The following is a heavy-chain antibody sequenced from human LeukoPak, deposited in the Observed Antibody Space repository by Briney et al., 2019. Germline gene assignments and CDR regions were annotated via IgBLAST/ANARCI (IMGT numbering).Heavy chain of an antibody. J-gene: IGHJ4*02. CDR1: GFTFSTYW. V-gene: IGHV3-7*05. CDR3: ARDTSVTHIFDY. Sequence: PGGSLRLSCAASGFTFSTYWMSWVRQAPGKGLERVANIKQDGGEKSYVDSVRGRFTISRDNAKNSLYLQMNSLRAEDTAVYYCARDTSVTHIFDYWGQGTLVTVSS. CDR2: IKQDGGEK. D-gene: IGHD4-17*01.